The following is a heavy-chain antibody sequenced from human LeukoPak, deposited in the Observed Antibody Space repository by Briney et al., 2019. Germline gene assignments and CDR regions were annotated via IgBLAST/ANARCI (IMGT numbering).Heavy chain of an antibody. CDR2: INPNSGGT. CDR1: GYIFIGYY. V-gene: IGHV1-2*02. J-gene: IGHJ3*01. D-gene: IGHD1-26*01. CDR3: AKDRSGSYSPVPFDAFDV. Sequence: SVRVSCKASGYIFIGYYVHWVRRAPGHGLEWMGWINPNSGGTNFAQKFQGRVSMTRETSINTAYMDLSSLTSDDTAVYYCAKDRSGSYSPVPFDAFDVWGQGTMVTVSS.